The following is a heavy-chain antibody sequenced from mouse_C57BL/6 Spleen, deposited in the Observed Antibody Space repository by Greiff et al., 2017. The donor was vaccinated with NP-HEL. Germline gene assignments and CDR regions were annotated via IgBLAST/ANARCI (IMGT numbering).Heavy chain of an antibody. V-gene: IGHV5-4*01. CDR2: ISDGGSYT. J-gene: IGHJ2*01. CDR1: GFTFSSYA. CDR3: ARDRTTVVAYYFDY. D-gene: IGHD1-1*01. Sequence: DVKLQESGGGLVKPGGSLKLSCAASGFTFSSYAMSWVRQTPEKRLEWVATISDGGSYTYYPDNVKGRFTISRDNAKNNLYLQMSHLKSEDTAMYYCARDRTTVVAYYFDYWGQGTTLTVSS.